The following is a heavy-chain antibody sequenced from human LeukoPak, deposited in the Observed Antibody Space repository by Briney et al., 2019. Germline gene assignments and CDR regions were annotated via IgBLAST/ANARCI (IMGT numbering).Heavy chain of an antibody. CDR1: GGSISSYY. V-gene: IGHV4-4*07. Sequence: KTSETLSLTCTVSGGSISSYYWSWIRQPAGKGLEWIGRIYTSGSTNYNPSLKSRVTMSVDTSKNQFSLKLTSVTAADTAVYYCARGRFYYDSSGYPSYYFDYWGQGTLVTVSS. J-gene: IGHJ4*02. D-gene: IGHD3-22*01. CDR2: IYTSGST. CDR3: ARGRFYYDSSGYPSYYFDY.